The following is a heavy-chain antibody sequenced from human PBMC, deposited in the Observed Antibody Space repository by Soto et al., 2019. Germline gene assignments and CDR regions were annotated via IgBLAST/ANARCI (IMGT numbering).Heavy chain of an antibody. Sequence: PRESLKISCKGSGYSFAGYWITWVRPKPGEGLEWMGRIDPSDSQTYYSPSFRGHVTISVTKSITTVFLQWSSLRASDTAMYYCARQIYDSDTGPNFQYYFDSWGQGTPVTVSS. CDR2: IDPSDSQT. CDR3: ARQIYDSDTGPNFQYYFDS. CDR1: GYSFAGYW. V-gene: IGHV5-10-1*01. D-gene: IGHD3-22*01. J-gene: IGHJ4*02.